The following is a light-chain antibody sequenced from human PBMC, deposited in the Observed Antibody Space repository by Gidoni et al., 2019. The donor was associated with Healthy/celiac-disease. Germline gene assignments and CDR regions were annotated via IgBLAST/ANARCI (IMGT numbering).Light chain of an antibody. CDR2: GSS. V-gene: IGKV3D-15*01. J-gene: IGKJ3*01. CDR3: QAGST. Sequence: EIVMTQSTATLSVSPGERATLSCRASQSVSSNLAWYQQKPGQAPRLLIYGSSTRATGILARFSGSGSGTEFTLTISSLQSEDFAVYYCQAGSTFGPGTKVDIK. CDR1: QSVSSN.